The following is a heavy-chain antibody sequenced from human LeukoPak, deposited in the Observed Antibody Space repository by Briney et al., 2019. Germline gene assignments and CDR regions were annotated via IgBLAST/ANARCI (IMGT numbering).Heavy chain of an antibody. V-gene: IGHV3-23*01. CDR1: GFTFRSYA. J-gene: IGHJ6*03. CDR2: VTGGGGTT. D-gene: IGHD3-10*01. CDR3: ARGGIPTGPYYYFYYMDV. Sequence: GGSLRLSCAASGFTFRSYAMSWVRQAPGKGLEWVSTVTGGGGTTYYADSVKGRFTISRDNSRNTLYLQMNSLRGEDAAVYSCARGGIPTGPYYYFYYMDVWGKGTAVTVSS.